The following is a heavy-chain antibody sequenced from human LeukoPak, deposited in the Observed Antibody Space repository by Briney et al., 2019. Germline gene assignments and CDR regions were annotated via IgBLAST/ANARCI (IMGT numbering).Heavy chain of an antibody. J-gene: IGHJ4*02. V-gene: IGHV1-69*13. CDR3: ASELRESSGFS. Sequence: SVKVSCKASGRTFIDYAFNWVRQAPGQGLEWMGLIVPIFDVTHYAHKFQGRLTITADESTSTAYMELSSLRSDDTAIYYCASELRESSGFSWGQGTLVTVSS. D-gene: IGHD3-22*01. CDR2: IVPIFDVT. CDR1: GRTFIDYA.